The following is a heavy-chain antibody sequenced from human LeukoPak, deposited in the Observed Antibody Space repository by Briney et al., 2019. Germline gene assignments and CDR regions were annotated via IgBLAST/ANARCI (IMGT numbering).Heavy chain of an antibody. V-gene: IGHV4-30-2*01. Sequence: SETPSLTCAVSGGSISSGGYSWRWLRQPPGRGLEWIGYIYHSGSTYYNPSLKSRVTISVDRSKNQFSLKLSSVTAADTAVYYCARQLLPGSGGMDVWGKGTTVTVSS. D-gene: IGHD2-15*01. CDR3: ARQLLPGSGGMDV. J-gene: IGHJ6*04. CDR2: IYHSGST. CDR1: GGSISSGGYS.